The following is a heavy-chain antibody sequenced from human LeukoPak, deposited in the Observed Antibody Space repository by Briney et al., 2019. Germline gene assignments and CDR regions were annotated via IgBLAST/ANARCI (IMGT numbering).Heavy chain of an antibody. V-gene: IGHV1-46*01. CDR1: GYTFTSYG. J-gene: IGHJ4*02. CDR3: ASFCSSTSCSAPFDY. Sequence: GASVKVSCKASGYTFTSYGISWVRQAPGQGLEWMGIINPSGGSTSYAQKFQGRVTMTRDTSTSTVYMELSSLRSEDTAVYYCASFCSSTSCSAPFDYWGQGTLVTVSS. D-gene: IGHD2-2*01. CDR2: INPSGGST.